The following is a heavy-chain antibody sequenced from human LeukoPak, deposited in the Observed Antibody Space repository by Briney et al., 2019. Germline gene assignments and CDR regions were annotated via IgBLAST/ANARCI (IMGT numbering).Heavy chain of an antibody. CDR1: GFTFSDYY. V-gene: IGHV3-11*01. J-gene: IGHJ4*02. D-gene: IGHD2-2*01. CDR2: ISSSGNTI. CDR3: ARGACSSTSCASD. Sequence: PGGSLRLSCAASGFTFSDYYMNWIRQAPGKGLDWISYISSSGNTIYYADSVKGRFTISRDNARNSLSLQMNSLRADDTAVYYCARGACSSTSCASDWGQGTLVTVSS.